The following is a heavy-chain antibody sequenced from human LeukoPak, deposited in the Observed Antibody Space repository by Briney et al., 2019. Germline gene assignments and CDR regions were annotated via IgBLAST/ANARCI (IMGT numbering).Heavy chain of an antibody. J-gene: IGHJ4*02. D-gene: IGHD4-17*01. Sequence: SETLSLTCTVSGGSISSHYWSWIRQPPGKGLEWIGYISYSGSTNYNPSLKSRVNISVDTSKNQFSLKLSSVTAADTAVYYCAWDDYGDYFDYWGQGTLVTVSS. CDR2: ISYSGST. V-gene: IGHV4-59*08. CDR1: GGSISSHY. CDR3: AWDDYGDYFDY.